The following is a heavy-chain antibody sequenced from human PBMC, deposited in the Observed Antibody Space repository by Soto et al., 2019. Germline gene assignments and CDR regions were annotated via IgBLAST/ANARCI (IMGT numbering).Heavy chain of an antibody. Sequence: SETLSLTCTFSGCSVSSCSYYWSWIRQPPGKGLEWIGYIYYSGSTNYNPSLKSRVTISVDTSKNQFSLKLSSVTAADTAVYYCARPLYSYGPMDVWGQGTTVT. J-gene: IGHJ6*02. V-gene: IGHV4-61*01. CDR1: GCSVSSCSYY. D-gene: IGHD5-18*01. CDR2: IYYSGST. CDR3: ARPLYSYGPMDV.